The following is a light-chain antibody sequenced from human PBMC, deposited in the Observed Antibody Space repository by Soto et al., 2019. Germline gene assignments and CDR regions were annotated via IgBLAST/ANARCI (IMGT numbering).Light chain of an antibody. CDR3: QQYFSSPWR. CDR2: GVS. CDR1: QTVSNSY. V-gene: IGKV3-20*01. Sequence: DIVMTQSPGTLYLSPGERATLSCSAIQTVSNSYRAWYKQKPCQAPMLLLYGVSSRATGIPDRFSGSGSGTDCTFNISRREPEDFAVYYCQQYFSSPWRLGQGTKVQIK. J-gene: IGKJ1*01.